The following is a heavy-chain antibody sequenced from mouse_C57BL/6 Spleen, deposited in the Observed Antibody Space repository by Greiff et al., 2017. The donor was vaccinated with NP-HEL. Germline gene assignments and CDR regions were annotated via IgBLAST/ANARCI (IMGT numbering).Heavy chain of an antibody. CDR2: ISYDGSN. CDR1: GYSITSGYY. Sequence: ESGPGLVKPSQSLSLTCSVTGYSITSGYYWNWIRQFPGNKLEWMGYISYDGSNNYNPSLKNRISITRDTSKNQLFLKLNSVTTEDTATYYCVGAGVYGGRRYAMDYWGQGTSVTVSS. J-gene: IGHJ4*01. CDR3: VGAGVYGGRRYAMDY. D-gene: IGHD1-1*01. V-gene: IGHV3-6*01.